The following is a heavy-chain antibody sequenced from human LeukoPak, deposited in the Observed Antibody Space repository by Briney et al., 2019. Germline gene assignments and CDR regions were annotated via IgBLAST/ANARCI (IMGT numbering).Heavy chain of an antibody. D-gene: IGHD1-26*01. CDR1: GGSLSSYY. V-gene: IGHV4-59*01. CDR3: AGDGGATTPYDAFDI. CDR2: IYYSGST. J-gene: IGHJ3*02. Sequence: PSETLSLTCAVSGGSLSSYYWSWLRQPPGKGLEWVGYIYYSGSTNYNPSLKSRVTISVDTSKNQFSLKMSSVTAADTAVYYCAGDGGATTPYDAFDIWGQGTMVTVSS.